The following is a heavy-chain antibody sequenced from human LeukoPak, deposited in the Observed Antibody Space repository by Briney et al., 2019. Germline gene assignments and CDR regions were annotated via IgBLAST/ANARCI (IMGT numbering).Heavy chain of an antibody. CDR2: IKEDGSQK. CDR3: AGDRGYLQFDY. Sequence: WVANIKEDGSQKYYADSVKGRFTISRDNAKNSLYLQLNSLRAEDTAMYYCAGDRGYLQFDYWGQGTLVTVSS. D-gene: IGHD3-10*01. J-gene: IGHJ4*02. V-gene: IGHV3-7*03.